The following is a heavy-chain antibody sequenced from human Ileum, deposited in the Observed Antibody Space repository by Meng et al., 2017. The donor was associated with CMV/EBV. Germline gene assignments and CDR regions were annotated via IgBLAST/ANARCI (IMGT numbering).Heavy chain of an antibody. D-gene: IGHD3-3*01. CDR2: ISKDGNNK. Sequence: SCAASGFNFSRNAMHWFRQAPGKGLEWVAAISKDGNNKFYTDSVKGRFTISRDNSENTLYLQINSLSPEDTAVYFCVKDGGDSDLDPWGQGTLVTVSS. J-gene: IGHJ5*02. CDR3: VKDGGDSDLDP. V-gene: IGHV3-30*04. CDR1: GFNFSRNA.